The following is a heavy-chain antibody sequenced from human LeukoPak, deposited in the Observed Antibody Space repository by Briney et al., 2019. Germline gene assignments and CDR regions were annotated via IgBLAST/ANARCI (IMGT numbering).Heavy chain of an antibody. CDR2: IFTSGNT. CDR1: GDSISSGGYY. J-gene: IGHJ4*02. Sequence: SETLSLTCTVSGDSISSGGYYWTWIRQHPGKGLEWIGNIFTSGNTYYNPSLKGRVFTSVDTSKSQFFLRLTSVTAADTAMYYCARATLRGDPFDFWGQGIQVTVSS. V-gene: IGHV4-31*03. CDR3: ARATLRGDPFDF. D-gene: IGHD2-21*02.